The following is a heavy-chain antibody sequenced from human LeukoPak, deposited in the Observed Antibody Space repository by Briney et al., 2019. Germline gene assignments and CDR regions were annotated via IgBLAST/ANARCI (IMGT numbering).Heavy chain of an antibody. V-gene: IGHV1-69*01. CDR3: ASFPFGVVIQDY. CDR2: IIPIFGTA. J-gene: IGHJ4*02. Sequence: RASVKVSCKASGGTFSSYAISWVRQAPGQGLEWMGGIIPIFGTANYAQKFQGRVTITADESTSTAYMELSSLRSEDTAVYYCASFPFGVVIQDYWGQGTLVTVSS. D-gene: IGHD3-3*01. CDR1: GGTFSSYA.